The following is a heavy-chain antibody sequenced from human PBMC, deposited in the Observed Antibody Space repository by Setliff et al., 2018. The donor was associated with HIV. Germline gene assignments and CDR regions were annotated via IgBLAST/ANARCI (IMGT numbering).Heavy chain of an antibody. CDR2: IYDSGST. CDR3: AKTVVGDSYALPNDGFDI. D-gene: IGHD3-16*01. Sequence: SETLSLTCAVSGYSISSSHWWGWIRQPPGKGLEWIGYIYDSGSTTYNPSLKSRATMSGDTSNNRFSLKLSSVTALDTAVYYCAKTVVGDSYALPNDGFDIWVPGTMVTVSS. J-gene: IGHJ3*02. CDR1: GYSISSSHW. V-gene: IGHV4-28*06.